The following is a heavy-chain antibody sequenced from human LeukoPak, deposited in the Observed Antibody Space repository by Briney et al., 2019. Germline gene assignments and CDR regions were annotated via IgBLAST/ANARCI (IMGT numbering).Heavy chain of an antibody. D-gene: IGHD1-26*01. V-gene: IGHV3-23*01. Sequence: GGSLRLSCAASGLTFDGYAMSWVRQAPGKGLEWVSAISGSGGSTYYADSVEGRFTISRDNSKNTLYLQMNSLRVDDTAVYYCAREWDSGRFDYWGQGTLVTVSS. CDR2: ISGSGGST. J-gene: IGHJ4*02. CDR1: GLTFDGYA. CDR3: AREWDSGRFDY.